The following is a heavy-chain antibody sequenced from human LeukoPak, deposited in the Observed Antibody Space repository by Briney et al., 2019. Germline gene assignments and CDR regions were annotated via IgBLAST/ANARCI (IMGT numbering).Heavy chain of an antibody. CDR2: INPNSGGT. D-gene: IGHD3-22*01. J-gene: IGHJ4*02. CDR3: GRNVGSSGYTDY. CDR1: GYTFTGYY. V-gene: IGHV1-2*02. Sequence: ASVKVSCKASGYTFTGYYMHLVRQAPGQGLEWRGWINPNSGGTNYAQKFQGRVTMTRDTSISTAYMELSRLRSDDTAVYYCGRNVGSSGYTDYWGQGTLVTVSS.